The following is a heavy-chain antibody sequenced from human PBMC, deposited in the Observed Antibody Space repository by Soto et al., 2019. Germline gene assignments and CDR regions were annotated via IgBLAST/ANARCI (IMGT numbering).Heavy chain of an antibody. V-gene: IGHV4-31*03. Sequence: SETLSLTCTVSGGSISSGGYYWSWIRQHPGKGLEWIGYIYYSGSTYYNPSLKSRVTISVDTSKNQFSLKLSSVTAADTAVYYCASAYYDSHYFDYWGQGTLVTVSS. CDR1: GGSISSGGYY. CDR2: IYYSGST. J-gene: IGHJ4*02. CDR3: ASAYYDSHYFDY. D-gene: IGHD3-22*01.